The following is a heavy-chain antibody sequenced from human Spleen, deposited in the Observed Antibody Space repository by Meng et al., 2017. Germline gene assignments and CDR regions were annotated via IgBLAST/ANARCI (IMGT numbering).Heavy chain of an antibody. D-gene: IGHD6-6*01. J-gene: IGHJ6*02. CDR1: GFTFSSYS. Sequence: GESLKISCAASGFTFSSYSMNWVRQAPGKGLEWVSSISSSSSYIYYADSVKGRFTISRDNAKNSLYLQMNSLRAENTAVYYCARDLFGSIAAPYYYYGMDVWGQGTTVTVSS. CDR3: ARDLFGSIAAPYYYYGMDV. CDR2: ISSSSSYI. V-gene: IGHV3-21*01.